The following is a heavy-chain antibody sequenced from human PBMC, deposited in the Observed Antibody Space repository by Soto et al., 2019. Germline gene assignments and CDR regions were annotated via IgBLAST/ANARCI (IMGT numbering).Heavy chain of an antibody. CDR1: GFTFSNYA. D-gene: IGHD2-21*01. J-gene: IGHJ6*02. Sequence: EVQLLESGGGLVQPGGSRRLSCAASGFTFSNYAMTWVRQAPGMGLEWVSSISGSGGSTYYADSVKGRFTMSTDNSKDTGSRQMNSLRAEDTALYYCATRAYCRGAYCREDSFGMDVGGQGTTVTVSS. V-gene: IGHV3-23*01. CDR3: ATRAYCRGAYCREDSFGMDV. CDR2: ISGSGGST.